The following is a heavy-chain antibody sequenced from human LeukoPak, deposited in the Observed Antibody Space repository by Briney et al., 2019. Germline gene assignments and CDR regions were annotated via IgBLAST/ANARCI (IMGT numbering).Heavy chain of an antibody. CDR2: ISGSGGST. Sequence: QTGGSLRLSCAASGFTFSSYAMSWVRQAPGKGLEWVSAISGSGGSTYYADSVKGRFTISRDNSKNTLYLQMNSLRAEDTAVYYCAKTEGNVLENWFDPWGQGTLVTVSS. CDR1: GFTFSSYA. J-gene: IGHJ5*02. V-gene: IGHV3-23*01. CDR3: AKTEGNVLENWFDP. D-gene: IGHD3-3*02.